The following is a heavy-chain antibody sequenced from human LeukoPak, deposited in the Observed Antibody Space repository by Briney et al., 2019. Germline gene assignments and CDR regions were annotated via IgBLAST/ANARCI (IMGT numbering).Heavy chain of an antibody. Sequence: PSQTLSLTCTVSGGSFSSGDYSWNWIRQPAGQGLEWIGRLFSSGTTNYNPSLKSRVTISGDTSNNQFSLKLTSVTAADTAVYYCARSYTDYYDSSGLDFWGQGTLVTVSS. CDR3: ARSYTDYYDSSGLDF. V-gene: IGHV4-61*02. D-gene: IGHD3-22*01. CDR2: LFSSGTT. CDR1: GGSFSSGDYS. J-gene: IGHJ4*02.